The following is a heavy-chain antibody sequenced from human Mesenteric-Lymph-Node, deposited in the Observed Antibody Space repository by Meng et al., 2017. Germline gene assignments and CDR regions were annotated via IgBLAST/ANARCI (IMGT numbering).Heavy chain of an antibody. CDR1: GFTFSGSA. CDR3: TNVDFDP. J-gene: IGHJ5*02. D-gene: IGHD5-24*01. CDR2: IRSKANSYAT. V-gene: IGHV3-73*02. Sequence: EVRLVGAGGGLAQPGGSLKLPWAASGFTFSGSAMNWVRQASGKGLEWVGRIRSKANSYATAYAASVKGRFTISRDDSKNTAYLQMNSLKTEDTAVYYCTNVDFDPWGQGTLVTVSS.